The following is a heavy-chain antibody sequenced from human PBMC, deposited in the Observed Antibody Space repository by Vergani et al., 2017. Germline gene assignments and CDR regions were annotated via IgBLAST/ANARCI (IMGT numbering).Heavy chain of an antibody. D-gene: IGHD2-2*03. Sequence: EVQLVESGGGLVKPGGSLRLSCAASGFTFSSYSMNWVRQAPGKGLEWVSSISSSSSYIYYADSVKGRFTISRDNAKNSLYLQMNSLRAEDTAVYYCARDLDLVDIVVVPAAIGGYYGMDVWGQGTTVTVSS. V-gene: IGHV3-21*01. J-gene: IGHJ6*02. CDR3: ARDLDLVDIVVVPAAIGGYYGMDV. CDR2: ISSSSSYI. CDR1: GFTFSSYS.